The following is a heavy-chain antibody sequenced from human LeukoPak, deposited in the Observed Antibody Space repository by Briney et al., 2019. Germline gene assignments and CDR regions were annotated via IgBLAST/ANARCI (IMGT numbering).Heavy chain of an antibody. CDR1: GYSISSGYY. J-gene: IGHJ3*02. CDR3: ARDTIVATSADAFDI. Sequence: SETLSLTCAVSGYSISSGYYWGWIRQPPGKGLEWIGSIYHSGSTYYNPFLKSRVTISVDTSKNQFSLKLSSVTAADTAVYYCARDTIVATSADAFDIWGQGTMVTVSS. V-gene: IGHV4-38-2*02. D-gene: IGHD5-12*01. CDR2: IYHSGST.